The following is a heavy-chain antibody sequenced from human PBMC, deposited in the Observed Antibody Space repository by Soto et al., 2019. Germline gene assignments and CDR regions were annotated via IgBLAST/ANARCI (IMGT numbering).Heavy chain of an antibody. D-gene: IGHD3-10*01. CDR3: ARTYGTGSMNWFDP. J-gene: IGHJ5*02. CDR1: GFIFSSYD. CDR2: ISSGSGNI. Sequence: EVQLVESGGCLVQPGGSLRLSCAASGFIFSSYDMNWVRQAPGEGLEWVSYISSGSGNILYADSVKGRFTISRDNAKNSLCLQMNSLRAEDTAVYYCARTYGTGSMNWFDPWGQGTLVTVSS. V-gene: IGHV3-48*04.